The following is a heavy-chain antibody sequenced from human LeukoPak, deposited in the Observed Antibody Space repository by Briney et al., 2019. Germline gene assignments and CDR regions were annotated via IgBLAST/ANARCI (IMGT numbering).Heavy chain of an antibody. J-gene: IGHJ4*02. D-gene: IGHD4-23*01. CDR3: ARGGPTVVTSPFDY. CDR2: TSSSSSYI. Sequence: GGSLRLSCAASGFTFSSYSMNWVRQAPGKGLEWVSSTSSSSSYIYYADPVKGRFTISRDNAKNSLYLQMNSLRAEDTAVYYCARGGPTVVTSPFDYWGQGTLVTVSS. CDR1: GFTFSSYS. V-gene: IGHV3-21*01.